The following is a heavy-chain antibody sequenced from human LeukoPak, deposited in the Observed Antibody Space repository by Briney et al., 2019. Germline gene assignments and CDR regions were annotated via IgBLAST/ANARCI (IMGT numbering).Heavy chain of an antibody. CDR2: IYYSGNT. D-gene: IGHD2-2*03. CDR1: GGSISSTSYY. J-gene: IGHJ4*02. V-gene: IGHV4-39*07. CDR3: ARDGYLAVDY. Sequence: SETLSRTCTVSGGSISSTSYYWGWIRQPPGKGLEWIGSIYYSGNTYYNPSLESRVTISVDTSKNQFSLKLSSVTAADTAVYYCARDGYLAVDYWGQGTLLTVSS.